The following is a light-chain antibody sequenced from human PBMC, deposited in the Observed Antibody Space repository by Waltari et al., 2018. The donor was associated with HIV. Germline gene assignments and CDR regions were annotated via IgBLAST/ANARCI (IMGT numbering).Light chain of an antibody. V-gene: IGLV1-44*01. CDR1: NSHIGSNT. CDR3: AAWDDSLNGVV. Sequence: QSVLTQPPSASGTPGQRVTISCSGRNSHIGSNTVNWYQQLPGTAPKLLIYNNKQRPSGVPDRISGSKSGTSASLAISGLQSEDEADYYCAAWDDSLNGVVFGGGTKLTIL. CDR2: NNK. J-gene: IGLJ2*01.